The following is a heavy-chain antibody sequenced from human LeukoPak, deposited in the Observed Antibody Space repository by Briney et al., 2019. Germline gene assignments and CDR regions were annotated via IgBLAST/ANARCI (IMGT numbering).Heavy chain of an antibody. J-gene: IGHJ4*02. D-gene: IGHD3-16*01. V-gene: IGHV1-18*01. CDR2: ISGYNGDT. Sequence: ASVKVSCTTSGYTFTDYGITWVRQAPGQGLEWMGWISGYNGDTNYARKLQGRVTMTTDTSTSTAYMQLRSLRSDDTAVYYCSRDRSLGELTTESPSFDYWGQGTLVTVSS. CDR1: GYTFTDYG. CDR3: SRDRSLGELTTESPSFDY.